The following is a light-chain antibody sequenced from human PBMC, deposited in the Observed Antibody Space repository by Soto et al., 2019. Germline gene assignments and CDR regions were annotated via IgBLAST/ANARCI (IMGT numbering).Light chain of an antibody. V-gene: IGKV1-39*01. CDR1: QSISGW. J-gene: IGKJ1*01. CDR2: AAS. Sequence: DFQISHSSSTLSASVRDRVTMTCRASQSISGWLAWYQQKPGKAPKLLIYAASNLQSGVPSRFSASGSGTDFTLTLYCLQPEDFATYYCQRGYCTPWTFGQGSMVDVK. CDR3: QRGYCTPWT.